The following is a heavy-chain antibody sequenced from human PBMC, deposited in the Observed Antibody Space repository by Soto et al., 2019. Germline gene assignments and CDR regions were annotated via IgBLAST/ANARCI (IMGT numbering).Heavy chain of an antibody. CDR2: FNPEEEET. J-gene: IGHJ3*01. Sequence: GASVKVSCKVSGHTLNDLSIHWVRQAPGKGLEWMGGFNPEEEETIYAQKFQGRVTMTEDTTTETAYMELSYLRSDDTAVYYCAVVGGYNYGNDAFAVWGQGTVVTVSS. CDR3: AVVGGYNYGNDAFAV. CDR1: GHTLNDLS. V-gene: IGHV1-24*01. D-gene: IGHD5-18*01.